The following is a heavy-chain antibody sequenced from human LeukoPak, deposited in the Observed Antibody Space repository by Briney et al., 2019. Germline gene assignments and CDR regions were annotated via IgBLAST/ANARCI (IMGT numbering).Heavy chain of an antibody. CDR3: ARGPYYYGSGSYYHFDY. CDR2: ISAYNGNT. V-gene: IGHV1-18*01. D-gene: IGHD3-10*01. Sequence: ASVKVSCKASGGTFSSYAISWVRQAPGQGLEWMGWISAYNGNTNYAQKLQGRVTMTTDTSTSTAYMELRSLRSDDTAVYYCARGPYYYGSGSYYHFDYWGQGTLVTVSS. J-gene: IGHJ4*02. CDR1: GGTFSSYA.